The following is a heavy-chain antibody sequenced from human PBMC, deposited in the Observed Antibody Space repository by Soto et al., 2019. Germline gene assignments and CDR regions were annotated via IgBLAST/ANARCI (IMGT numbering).Heavy chain of an antibody. Sequence: SVKVSCKASGGTFSIYAISCVLQAPLQWLDWMGGIIPIFGTANYAQKFQGRVTITADKSTSTAYMELSSLRSEDTAVYYCARDPGYQYQLLSPYYYYYGMDVWGQGTTVTVSS. CDR2: IIPIFGTA. CDR1: GGTFSIYA. D-gene: IGHD2-2*01. CDR3: ARDPGYQYQLLSPYYYYYGMDV. J-gene: IGHJ6*02. V-gene: IGHV1-69*06.